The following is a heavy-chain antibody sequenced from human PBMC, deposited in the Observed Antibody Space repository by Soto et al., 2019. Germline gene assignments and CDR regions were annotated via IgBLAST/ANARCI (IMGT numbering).Heavy chain of an antibody. D-gene: IGHD2-15*01. CDR2: ISSSSSTV. V-gene: IGHV3-48*01. CDR1: GFTFSTYS. J-gene: IGHJ3*02. CDR3: ARGYCSGGSCYPPDAFDI. Sequence: EVHLVESGGGLVQPGGSLRLSCAASGFTFSTYSMNWVRQAPGKGLEWVSHISSSSSTVYFADSVKGRFTISRDNARNSVYLQMNSLRAEDTAVYYCARGYCSGGSCYPPDAFDIWGQGTVVTVSS.